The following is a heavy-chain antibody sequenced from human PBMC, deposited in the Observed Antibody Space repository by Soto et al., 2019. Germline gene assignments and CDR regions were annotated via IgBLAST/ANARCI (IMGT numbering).Heavy chain of an antibody. V-gene: IGHV4-34*01. J-gene: IGHJ4*02. Sequence: SETLSLTCAVYGGSFSGYYWSWIRQPPGKGLEWIGEINHSGSNNYNPSLKRRTTISVDTTKNQFSLKLSSVPAADAAVYYCARARDYYDSSGYGLDYWGQGTLVTVSS. D-gene: IGHD3-22*01. CDR3: ARARDYYDSSGYGLDY. CDR2: INHSGSN. CDR1: GGSFSGYY.